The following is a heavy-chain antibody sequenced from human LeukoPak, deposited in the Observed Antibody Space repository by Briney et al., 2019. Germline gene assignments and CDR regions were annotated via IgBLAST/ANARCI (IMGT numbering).Heavy chain of an antibody. CDR2: ISYDGSNK. Sequence: PGRSLRLSCAASGFTFSSYAMHWVRQAPGKGLEWVAVISYDGSNKYYADSVKGRFTISRDNSKNTLYLQMNSLRAEDTAVYCCARGPLPVDTAMVTVDYWGQGTLVTVSS. CDR3: ARGPLPVDTAMVTVDY. V-gene: IGHV3-30*04. J-gene: IGHJ4*02. CDR1: GFTFSSYA. D-gene: IGHD5-18*01.